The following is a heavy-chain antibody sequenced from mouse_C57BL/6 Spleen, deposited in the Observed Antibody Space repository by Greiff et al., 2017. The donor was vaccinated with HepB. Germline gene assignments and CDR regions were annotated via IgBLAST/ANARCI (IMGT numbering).Heavy chain of an antibody. CDR1: GFTFSSYG. Sequence: EVHLVESGGDLVKPGGSLKLSCAASGFTFSSYGMSWVRQTPDKRLEWVATISSGGSYTYYPDSVKGRFTISRDNAKNTLYLQMSSLKSEDTAMYYCARQRLLLRSVFDYWGQGTTLTVSS. V-gene: IGHV5-6*01. CDR2: ISSGGSYT. D-gene: IGHD1-1*01. CDR3: ARQRLLLRSVFDY. J-gene: IGHJ2*01.